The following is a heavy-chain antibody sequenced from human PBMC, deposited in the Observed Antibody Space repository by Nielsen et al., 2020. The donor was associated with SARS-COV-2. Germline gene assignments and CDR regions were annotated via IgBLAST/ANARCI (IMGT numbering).Heavy chain of an antibody. D-gene: IGHD3-22*01. Sequence: GSLRLSCAVSGGSISSSNWWSWVRQPPGKGLEWIGEIYHSGSTNYNPSLKSRVTISVGKSKNQFSLKLSSVTAADTAVYYCARAMVVGPDAFDIWGQGTMVTVSS. V-gene: IGHV4-4*02. J-gene: IGHJ3*02. CDR2: IYHSGST. CDR1: GGSISSSNW. CDR3: ARAMVVGPDAFDI.